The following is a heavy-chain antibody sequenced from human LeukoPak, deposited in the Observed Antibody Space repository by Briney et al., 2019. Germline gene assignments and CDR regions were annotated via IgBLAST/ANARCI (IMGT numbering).Heavy chain of an antibody. V-gene: IGHV1-18*01. CDR2: ISAYNGNT. Sequence: ASVKVSCKASGYTFTSYGISWVRQAPGQGLEWMGWISAYNGNTNYAQKLQGRVTITRDTSASTAYMELSSLRSEDTAVYYCAMTNSYSYEFDYWGQGTLVTVSS. J-gene: IGHJ4*02. CDR3: AMTNSYSYEFDY. CDR1: GYTFTSYG. D-gene: IGHD5-18*01.